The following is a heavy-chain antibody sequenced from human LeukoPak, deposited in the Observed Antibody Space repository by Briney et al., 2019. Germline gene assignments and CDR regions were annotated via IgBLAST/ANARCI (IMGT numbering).Heavy chain of an antibody. D-gene: IGHD6-19*01. V-gene: IGHV4-39*01. CDR3: ASLLRYPYSSGWYFDY. J-gene: IGHJ4*02. CDR2: IYYSGST. CDR1: GGSISSSSYY. Sequence: PSETLSLTCTVSGGSISSSSYYWGWIRQPPGKGLEGIGSIYYSGSTYYNPSLKSRVTISVDTSKNQFSLKLSSVTAADTAVYYCASLLRYPYSSGWYFDYWGQGTLVTVSS.